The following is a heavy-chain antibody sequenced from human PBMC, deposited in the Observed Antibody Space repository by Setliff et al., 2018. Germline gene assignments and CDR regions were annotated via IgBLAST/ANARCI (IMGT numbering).Heavy chain of an antibody. D-gene: IGHD2-2*02. CDR1: GYSFTRHY. CDR3: ARDSRGLVPAAIEGSYYYYGMDV. Sequence: ASVKVSCKTSGYSFTRHYLHWVRQAPGQGLEWMGMVNPNDGSTRYAQKFQGWVTMTRDTSTSTAYMELSSLRSEDTAVYYCARDSRGLVPAAIEGSYYYYGMDVWGQGTTVTVSS. V-gene: IGHV1-46*01. CDR2: VNPNDGST. J-gene: IGHJ6*02.